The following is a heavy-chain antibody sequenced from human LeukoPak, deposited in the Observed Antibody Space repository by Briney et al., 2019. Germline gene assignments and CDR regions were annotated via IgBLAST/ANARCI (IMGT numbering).Heavy chain of an antibody. CDR2: ISTTGTTM. D-gene: IGHD2-21*01. Sequence: GGSLRLSCAASGFTFSGYNINWVRQAPGKGLEWISYISTTGTTMYCADSVKGRFAISRDNAKSSLYLQMNSLRDEDMAVYYCARVWQDYSGVDYWGQGTLVTVSS. J-gene: IGHJ4*02. CDR3: ARVWQDYSGVDY. CDR1: GFTFSGYN. V-gene: IGHV3-48*02.